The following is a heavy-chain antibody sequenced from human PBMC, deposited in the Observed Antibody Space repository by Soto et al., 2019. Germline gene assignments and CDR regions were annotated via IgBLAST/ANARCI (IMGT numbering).Heavy chain of an antibody. CDR1: VFTFSNAW. J-gene: IGHJ6*02. V-gene: IGHV3-15*01. CDR2: IKSKTDGGTT. D-gene: IGHD3-3*01. Sequence: GGSLRRSCAASVFTFSNAWMSWVRQAPGKGLEWVGRIKSKTDGGTTDYAAPVKGRFTISRDDSKNTLYLQMNSLKTEDTAVYYCTTDFWSGYYPYYYYYYGMDVWGQGTTVTVSS. CDR3: TTDFWSGYYPYYYYYYGMDV.